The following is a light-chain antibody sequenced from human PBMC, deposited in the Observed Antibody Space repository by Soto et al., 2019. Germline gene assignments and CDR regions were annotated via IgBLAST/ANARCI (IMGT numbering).Light chain of an antibody. J-gene: IGLJ1*01. V-gene: IGLV2-14*01. Sequence: QSALTQPASVSGSPGQSITISCTGTSSDVGGYNYVSWYQQHPGKAPKLMIYDVRNRPSGVSNRFSGSKSGNTASLTISGLQAEDEADYYCSSYTRSSTLDVFGTGTRSPS. CDR1: SSDVGGYNY. CDR2: DVR. CDR3: SSYTRSSTLDV.